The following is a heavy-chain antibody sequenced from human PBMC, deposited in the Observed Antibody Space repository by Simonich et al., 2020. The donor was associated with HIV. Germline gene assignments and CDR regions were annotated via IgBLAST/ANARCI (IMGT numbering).Heavy chain of an antibody. V-gene: IGHV4-34*01. J-gene: IGHJ4*02. Sequence: QVQLQQWGAGLLKPSETLSLTCAVYGGSFSGSYWSWIRQPPGKGLEWIGEINHSGSTNDNPSLQSRVTISVDTSKHQFSLKLTSVTAADTAVYYCARRALVPNSAASFFDYWGQGTLVTVSS. CDR2: INHSGST. CDR3: ARRALVPNSAASFFDY. D-gene: IGHD2-15*01. CDR1: GGSFSGSY.